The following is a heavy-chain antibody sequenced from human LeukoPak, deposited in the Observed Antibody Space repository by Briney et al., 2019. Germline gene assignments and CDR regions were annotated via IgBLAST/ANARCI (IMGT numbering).Heavy chain of an antibody. Sequence: PGGSLRLSCAASGFTFSSYGMDWVRQAPGKGLEWVAGIWYDGRNKHNADSVKGRFTISRDNARNKLFLQTNNLRAEDTAVYYCARDPYSSSSGSGDYWGQGTLVTVSS. CDR3: ARDPYSSSSGSGDY. J-gene: IGHJ4*02. CDR1: GFTFSSYG. D-gene: IGHD6-13*01. V-gene: IGHV3-33*01. CDR2: IWYDGRNK.